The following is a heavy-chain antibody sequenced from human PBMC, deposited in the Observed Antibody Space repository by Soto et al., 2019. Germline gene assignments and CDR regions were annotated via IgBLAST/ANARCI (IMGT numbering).Heavy chain of an antibody. J-gene: IGHJ3*02. CDR2: IYPGDSDT. CDR1: GYSFTSYW. D-gene: IGHD5-18*01. Sequence: GESLKISCKGSGYSFTSYWIGWVRQMPGKGLEWMGIIYPGDSDTRYSPSFQGQVTISADKSISTAYLQWSSLKASDTAMYYCAREELEDTAMVIGGAFDIWGQGTMVTVAS. CDR3: AREELEDTAMVIGGAFDI. V-gene: IGHV5-51*01.